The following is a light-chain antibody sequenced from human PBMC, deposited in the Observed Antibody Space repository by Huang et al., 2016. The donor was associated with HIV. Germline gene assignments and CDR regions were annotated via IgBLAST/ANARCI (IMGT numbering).Light chain of an antibody. V-gene: IGKV3-20*01. CDR2: GAS. CDR3: QQYGTSPLT. Sequence: EVVLTQSPGTLSLSPGKRVALSCRASVTIASNYLAWYRQSPGQAPRLLIYGASNRATDTPDRFSGSGSGTDFTLTITKLEPEDSAVYYCQQYGTSPLTFGQGTRVEIK. J-gene: IGKJ1*01. CDR1: VTIASNY.